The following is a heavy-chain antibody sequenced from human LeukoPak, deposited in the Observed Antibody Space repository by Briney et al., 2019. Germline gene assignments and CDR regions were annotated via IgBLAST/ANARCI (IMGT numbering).Heavy chain of an antibody. V-gene: IGHV4-34*01. CDR3: ARGRYSYGPDY. J-gene: IGHJ4*02. Sequence: SETLSLTCAVYGGSFSGYYWSWIRQPPGKGLEWIGEINHSGSTNYNPSLKSRVTISVDTSKNQFSLKLSSVTAADTAVYYCARGRYSYGPDYWGQGTPVTVSS. CDR1: GGSFSGYY. D-gene: IGHD5-18*01. CDR2: INHSGST.